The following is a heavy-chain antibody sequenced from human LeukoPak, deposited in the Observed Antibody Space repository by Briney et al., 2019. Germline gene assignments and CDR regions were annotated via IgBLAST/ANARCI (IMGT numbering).Heavy chain of an antibody. CDR2: ISGSGGST. D-gene: IGHD3-3*01. J-gene: IGHJ4*02. CDR3: AKGRGTFWSGLVSDY. V-gene: IGHV3-23*01. CDR1: GFTFSSYS. Sequence: GGSLRLSCAASGFTFSSYSMNWVRQAPGKGLEWVSVISGSGGSTYHADSVKGRFTISRDNSKNTLYLQMNSLRAEDTAVYYCAKGRGTFWSGLVSDYWGQGTLVTVSS.